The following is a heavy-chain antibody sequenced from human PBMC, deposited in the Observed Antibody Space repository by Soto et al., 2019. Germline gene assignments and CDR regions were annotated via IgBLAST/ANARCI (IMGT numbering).Heavy chain of an antibody. CDR3: ARGAYGSGSSPNWFDP. D-gene: IGHD3-10*01. CDR2: FSTTGST. Sequence: SETLSLTCTVSGDSISSYYWSWIRQPAGKGLEWTGRFSTTGSTDYNPSLKSRVTVSVDTSKNQFSLKLNSVTAADTAIYFCARGAYGSGSSPNWFDPWGQGTVVTVSS. CDR1: GDSISSYY. J-gene: IGHJ5*02. V-gene: IGHV4-4*07.